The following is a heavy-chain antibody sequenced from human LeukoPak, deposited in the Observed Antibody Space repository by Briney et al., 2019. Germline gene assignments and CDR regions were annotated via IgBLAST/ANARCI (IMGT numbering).Heavy chain of an antibody. CDR1: GFTFSSYS. Sequence: PGGSLRLSCAASGFTFSSYSMNWVRQAPGKGLEWVSYISSSSSTIYYADSVKGRFTISRDNAKNSLCLQMNSLRAEDTAVYYCARGGSYYNEAFDIWGQGTMVTVSS. J-gene: IGHJ3*02. CDR3: ARGGSYYNEAFDI. V-gene: IGHV3-48*01. D-gene: IGHD1-26*01. CDR2: ISSSSSTI.